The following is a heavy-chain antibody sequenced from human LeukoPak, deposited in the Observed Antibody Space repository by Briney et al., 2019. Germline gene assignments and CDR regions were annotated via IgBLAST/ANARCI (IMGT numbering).Heavy chain of an antibody. J-gene: IGHJ3*02. V-gene: IGHV1-2*02. Sequence: ASVKVSCKTSGYSFTGYYMHWVRQAPGQGLEWMGWINPNSGGTNYAQKFQGRVTMTRDKSIRTAYMELSRLTSDDTAVYYCARNIWFGESADAFDIWGQGTMVTVSS. CDR2: INPNSGGT. CDR1: GYSFTGYY. D-gene: IGHD3-10*01. CDR3: ARNIWFGESADAFDI.